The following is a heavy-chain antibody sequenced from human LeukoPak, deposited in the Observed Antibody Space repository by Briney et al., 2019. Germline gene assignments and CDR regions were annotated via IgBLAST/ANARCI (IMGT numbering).Heavy chain of an antibody. CDR3: ARDLYYYDSSGYQLEAHFDY. Sequence: TLSLTCTVSGGSISSGDYYWSWIRQPPGKGLEWIGYIYYSGSTYYNPSLKSRVTISVDTSKNQFSLQLNSVTPEDTAVYYCARDLYYYDSSGYQLEAHFDYWGQGTLVTVSS. CDR1: GGSISSGDYY. V-gene: IGHV4-30-4*08. J-gene: IGHJ4*02. CDR2: IYYSGST. D-gene: IGHD3-22*01.